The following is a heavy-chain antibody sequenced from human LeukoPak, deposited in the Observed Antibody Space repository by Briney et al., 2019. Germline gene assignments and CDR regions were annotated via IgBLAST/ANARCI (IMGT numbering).Heavy chain of an antibody. V-gene: IGHV3-33*06. CDR3: AKAGQRSYAEAFDS. J-gene: IGHJ4*02. D-gene: IGHD3-16*01. CDR2: IWHDGLNK. Sequence: GKSQRLSCAASGSSPNNYAMHWVRQAPGKGLEWVAVIWHDGLNKFYADFLKGRFTISRDFSKDTVYLQMSGLTVEDTAVYYCAKAGQRSYAEAFDSWGQGTLVTVS. CDR1: GSSPNNYA.